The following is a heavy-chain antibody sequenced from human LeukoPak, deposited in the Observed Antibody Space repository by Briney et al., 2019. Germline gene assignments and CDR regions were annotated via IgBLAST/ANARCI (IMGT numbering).Heavy chain of an antibody. Sequence: SETLSLTCTVSGGSITNRYWSWIRQPPGKGLEWIGYIYYDGTTNYNPSLKRRVTIPVDTSKNQFSLKLNSVTAADTAVYFCARGGASSRYLNSWGPGTLVTVSS. CDR3: ARGGASSRYLNS. J-gene: IGHJ4*02. CDR1: GGSITNRY. D-gene: IGHD6-13*01. CDR2: IYYDGTT. V-gene: IGHV4-59*11.